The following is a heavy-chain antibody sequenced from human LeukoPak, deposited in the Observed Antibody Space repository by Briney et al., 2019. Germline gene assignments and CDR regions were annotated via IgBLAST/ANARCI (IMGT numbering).Heavy chain of an antibody. D-gene: IGHD2-2*02. CDR3: ARVVACSSTSCYTGIDY. J-gene: IGHJ4*02. CDR2: IYHSGST. V-gene: IGHV4-39*07. CDR1: GGSISSGGYY. Sequence: SQTLSLTCTVSGGSISSGGYYWGWIRQPPGKGLEWNGSIYHSGSTYYNPSLKSRVNISVDTSKNQFSLKLSSVTAADTAVYSCARVVACSSTSCYTGIDYWGQGTLVTVSS.